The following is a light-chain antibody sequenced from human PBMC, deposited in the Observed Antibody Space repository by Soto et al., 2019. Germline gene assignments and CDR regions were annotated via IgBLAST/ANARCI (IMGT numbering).Light chain of an antibody. Sequence: QSVLTQPPSASGTPGQRVTISCSGSSSTIGSNTVNWYQQLPGTAPKLLIYSNNQRPSGVPDRFSGSKSGTSASLAISGLQSEDEADYYCAAWDDSLNGRGVFGGGTQLTVL. V-gene: IGLV1-44*01. J-gene: IGLJ3*02. CDR2: SNN. CDR3: AAWDDSLNGRGV. CDR1: SSTIGSNT.